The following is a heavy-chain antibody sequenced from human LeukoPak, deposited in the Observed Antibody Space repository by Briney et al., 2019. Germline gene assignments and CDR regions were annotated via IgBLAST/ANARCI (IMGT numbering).Heavy chain of an antibody. J-gene: IGHJ4*02. Sequence: GGSLRLSCAASGFTFSSYSMNWVRQAPGKGLEWVSSISSSSSYIYYADSVKGRFTISRDNAKNSLYLQMNSLRAADPAVYSCAREGLRAYYFDFWGQGTLVTVSS. CDR2: ISSSSSYI. CDR1: GFTFSSYS. CDR3: AREGLRAYYFDF. V-gene: IGHV3-21*01.